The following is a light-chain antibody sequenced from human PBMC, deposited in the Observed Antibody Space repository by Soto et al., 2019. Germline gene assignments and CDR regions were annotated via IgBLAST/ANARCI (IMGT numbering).Light chain of an antibody. CDR2: GAS. CDR1: QNVYTN. J-gene: IGKJ2*01. CDR3: QQYNSWPPYT. V-gene: IGKV3-15*01. Sequence: ETVMTQSPAPLSVYPGETATLSCRASQNVYTNLAWYQQKPGQAPRLVLYGASTRATGVPARFSGSGSGTEFTLTISSLQSEDFAVYYCQQYNSWPPYTFGQGTKVDIK.